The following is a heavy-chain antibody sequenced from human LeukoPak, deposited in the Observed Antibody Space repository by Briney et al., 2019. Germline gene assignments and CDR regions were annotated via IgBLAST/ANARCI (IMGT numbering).Heavy chain of an antibody. CDR2: IYYSGSS. D-gene: IGHD2-15*01. J-gene: IGHJ4*02. CDR3: ARSRYCSGGSCWFDF. CDR1: RVTITSDY. V-gene: IGHV4-59*01. Sequence: PSETLSLSCAVSRVTITSDYWSWIRQPPGQGLEWIGYIYYSGSSNYNASVESRVTISVDTSKNQCSLRLSSVTAADTAVYYCARSRYCSGGSCWFDFWGQGTLVTVSS.